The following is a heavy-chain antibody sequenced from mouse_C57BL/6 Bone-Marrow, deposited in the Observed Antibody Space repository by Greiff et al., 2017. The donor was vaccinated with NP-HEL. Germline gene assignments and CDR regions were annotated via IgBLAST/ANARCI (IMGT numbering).Heavy chain of an antibody. CDR2: IDPSDSYT. V-gene: IGHV1-69*01. CDR1: GYTFTSYW. Sequence: VKLQESGAELVMPGASVKLSCKASGYTFTSYWMHWVKQRPGQGLEWIGEIDPSDSYTNYNQKFKGKSTLTVDKSSSTAYMQLSSLTSEDSAVYYCARSYGKGPMDDWGQGTSVTVSS. D-gene: IGHD2-1*01. CDR3: ARSYGKGPMDD. J-gene: IGHJ4*01.